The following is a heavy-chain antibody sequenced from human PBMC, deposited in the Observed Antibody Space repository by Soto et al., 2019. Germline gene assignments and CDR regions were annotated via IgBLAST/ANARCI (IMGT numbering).Heavy chain of an antibody. J-gene: IGHJ4*02. Sequence: QVQLLESGGGVVQPGRSLRLSCAASGFSFNPYGMHWVRQAAGKGLEWVAVISYNGDKTFYADSVKGRFTISRDNSQSTLYQQMNRLSPEDTAVYYCAKDRIRGTSYFDYWGQGTLVTVSS. V-gene: IGHV3-30*18. CDR2: ISYNGDKT. CDR1: GFSFNPYG. CDR3: AKDRIRGTSYFDY. D-gene: IGHD6-6*01.